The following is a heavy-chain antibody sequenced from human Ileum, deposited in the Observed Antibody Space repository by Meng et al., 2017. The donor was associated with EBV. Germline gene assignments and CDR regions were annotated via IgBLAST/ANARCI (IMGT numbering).Heavy chain of an antibody. CDR1: GDSIRSDIW. J-gene: IGHJ4*02. CDR3: GRDQGRELINH. V-gene: IGHV4-4*02. Sequence: QESGPGLVKPSGILSLTCTVSGDSIRSDIWWSWVRQPPGKGLEWIGEVYHRGDTNYNPSLKSRVDISVDKSKNQFYLSLFSVTAADTAVYYCGRDQGRELINHWGQGTLVTVSS. D-gene: IGHD1-7*01. CDR2: VYHRGDT.